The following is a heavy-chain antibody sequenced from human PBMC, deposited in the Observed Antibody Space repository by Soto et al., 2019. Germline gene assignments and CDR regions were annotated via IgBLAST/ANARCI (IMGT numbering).Heavy chain of an antibody. CDR3: ARDVGATGD. CDR2: INAGNGNT. Sequence: QVQLVQSGAEVKKPGASVKVSCKASGYTFTIYAMHWVRQAPGQRREWMGWINAGNGNTKYSQKFQGRVTITRDTSASAAYMELSSLRSDDTAVYYCARDVGATGDWGQGPLVTVSS. V-gene: IGHV1-3*01. D-gene: IGHD1-26*01. CDR1: GYTFTIYA. J-gene: IGHJ4*02.